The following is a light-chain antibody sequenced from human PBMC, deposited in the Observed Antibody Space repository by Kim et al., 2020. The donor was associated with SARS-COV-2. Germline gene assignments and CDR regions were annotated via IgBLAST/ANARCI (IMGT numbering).Light chain of an antibody. V-gene: IGKV3-20*01. Sequence: DIVLTQSPGTLSLSPGERATLSCRASQSVTSNYLAWYQQKPGQAPRLLIYTSSSRASGIPDRFSGSGSGTDFTLTISRLEPEDFAVYYCQQYGSSPPLTFGGGTKVDI. CDR2: TSS. CDR1: QSVTSNY. CDR3: QQYGSSPPLT. J-gene: IGKJ4*01.